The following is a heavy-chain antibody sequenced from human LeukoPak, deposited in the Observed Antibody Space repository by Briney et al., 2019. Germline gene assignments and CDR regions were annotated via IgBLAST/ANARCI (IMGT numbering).Heavy chain of an antibody. V-gene: IGHV3-23*01. CDR3: AKVVGSSWYYFDY. CDR2: ISHSGVST. J-gene: IGHJ4*02. CDR1: GFTVSSNY. D-gene: IGHD6-13*01. Sequence: GGSPRLSCAASGFTVSSNYMSWVRQAPGKGLEWVSAISHSGVSTHYADSVKGRFTISRDNSRNTLYLQMNSLRAEDTAVYYCAKVVGSSWYYFDYWGQGTLVTVSS.